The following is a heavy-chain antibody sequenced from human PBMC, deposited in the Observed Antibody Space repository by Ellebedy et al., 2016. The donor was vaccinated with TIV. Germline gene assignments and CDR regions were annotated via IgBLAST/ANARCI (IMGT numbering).Heavy chain of an antibody. J-gene: IGHJ4*02. CDR1: GYSISSGYY. CDR2: IYHNGNT. CDR3: ARTDPWQPIDD. Sequence: MPSETLSLTCTVSGYSISSGYYWGWIRQPPGKELEWIATIYHNGNTYYNPSLKSRVTISVDTSKNQFSLNLRTVTAADTAVYYCARTDPWQPIDDWGQGILVSVSS. D-gene: IGHD2-21*02. V-gene: IGHV4-38-2*02.